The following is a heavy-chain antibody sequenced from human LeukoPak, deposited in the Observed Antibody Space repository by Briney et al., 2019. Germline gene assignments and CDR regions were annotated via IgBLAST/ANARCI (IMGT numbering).Heavy chain of an antibody. D-gene: IGHD5-18*01. CDR2: ISGSGGST. J-gene: IGHJ4*02. V-gene: IGHV3-23*01. CDR1: GFTFSSYA. Sequence: GGSLRLSCAASGFTFSSYAMSWVRQAPGKGLEWVSAISGSGGSTYYADSVKGRFTISRDNSKNTLYLQMNSLRAEDTAVYYYAKRVLQLWAWSYYFDYWGQGTLVTVSS. CDR3: AKRVLQLWAWSYYFDY.